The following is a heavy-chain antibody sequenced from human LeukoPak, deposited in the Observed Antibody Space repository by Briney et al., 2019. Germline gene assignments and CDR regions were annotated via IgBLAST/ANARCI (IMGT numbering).Heavy chain of an antibody. J-gene: IGHJ4*02. Sequence: SETLSLTCGVSGGSISSTNWYSWVRQPPGQGLEWSGEISLSGLTNYNPSLKSRVTMSLDKSKNLLSLTLTSVTAADTAVYYCSRESGAFSPFGYWGQGTLVTVTS. V-gene: IGHV4-4*02. CDR2: ISLSGLT. CDR1: GGSISSTNW. CDR3: SRESGAFSPFGY. D-gene: IGHD1-26*01.